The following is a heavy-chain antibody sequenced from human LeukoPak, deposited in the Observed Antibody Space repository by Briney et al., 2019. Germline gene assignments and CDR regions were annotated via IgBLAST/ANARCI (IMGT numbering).Heavy chain of an antibody. CDR1: GGSISSYY. D-gene: IGHD4-23*01. CDR3: ARLGGNWAFDC. V-gene: IGHV4-59*08. Sequence: SETLSLTCTVSGGSISSYYWSWIRQPPGKGLEWIGYIYYSGSTNYNPSLKSRVTISVDTSKNQFSLKLSSVTAADMAVYYCARLGGNWAFDCWGQGTLVTVSS. J-gene: IGHJ4*02. CDR2: IYYSGST.